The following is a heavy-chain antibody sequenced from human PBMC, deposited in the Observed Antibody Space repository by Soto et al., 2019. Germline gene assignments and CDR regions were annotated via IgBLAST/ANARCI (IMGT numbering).Heavy chain of an antibody. Sequence: QVQLQESGPGLVKPSQTLSLTCTVTGGSMTSGDQYWTWIRHRPGEGLEWFGYINHRGSLYYNPSLNRQVSMSVDTSKNQLSLNLSSVTDADTAVYYCARELPQRQGRNMDVWGQGTTVTVSS. CDR2: INHRGSL. CDR3: ARELPQRQGRNMDV. CDR1: GGSMTSGDQY. D-gene: IGHD1-1*01. J-gene: IGHJ6*02. V-gene: IGHV4-31*01.